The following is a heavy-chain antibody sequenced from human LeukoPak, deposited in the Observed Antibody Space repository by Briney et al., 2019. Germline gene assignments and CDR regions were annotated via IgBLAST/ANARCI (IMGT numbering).Heavy chain of an antibody. D-gene: IGHD3-22*01. CDR3: LPDYYDSSGYLNAFDI. CDR1: GFTFSSYS. CDR2: ISSSSSTI. Sequence: QAGGSLRLSCAASGFTFSSYSMNWVRQAPGKGLEWVSYISSSSSTIYYADSVKGRFTISRDNAKNSLYLQMNSLRAEDTAVYYCLPDYYDSSGYLNAFDIWGQGKMFTVSS. V-gene: IGHV3-48*01. J-gene: IGHJ3*02.